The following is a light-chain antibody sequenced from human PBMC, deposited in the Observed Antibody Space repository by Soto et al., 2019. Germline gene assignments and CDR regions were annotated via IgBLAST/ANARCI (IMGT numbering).Light chain of an antibody. J-gene: IGKJ5*01. CDR2: DAS. V-gene: IGKV3-11*01. CDR1: QNVNNY. CDR3: QQRTHSLIP. Sequence: EVVLTQSPATLSLSPGERASLSCRARQNVNNYLSWYQQKPGQDPRLLIYDASNRATGIPARFSGSVSGTDFTLTISSLEPDDFAVYYCQQRTHSLIPFGQGTRLQIE.